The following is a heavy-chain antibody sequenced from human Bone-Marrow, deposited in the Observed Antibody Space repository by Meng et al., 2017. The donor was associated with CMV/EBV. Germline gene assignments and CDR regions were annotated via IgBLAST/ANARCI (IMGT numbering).Heavy chain of an antibody. V-gene: IGHV3-48*03. CDR3: ARDEGATISTFDY. D-gene: IGHD5-24*01. J-gene: IGHJ4*02. Sequence: GGSLRLSCAASGFIFSSYEMNWVRQAPGKGLEWVSFISSSGGTIYYADSVKGRFTIARDNAKNSLYLQMNSLRAEDTAVYYCARDEGATISTFDYWGQGTLVTVSS. CDR2: ISSSGGTI. CDR1: GFIFSSYE.